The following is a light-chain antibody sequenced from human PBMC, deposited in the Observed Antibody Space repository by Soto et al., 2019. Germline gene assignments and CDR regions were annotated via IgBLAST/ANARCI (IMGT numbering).Light chain of an antibody. CDR3: QQYDNWPLT. CDR1: QSVSSN. Sequence: EIVMTQSPATLSVSPGERATLSCRASQSVSSNLAWYQQKPGQAPRLLIYGASTRATGIPARFSGSGSGTEFTLIFCRWQSEDFAVYYCQQYDNWPLTFGQGTRLEIK. CDR2: GAS. V-gene: IGKV3-15*01. J-gene: IGKJ5*01.